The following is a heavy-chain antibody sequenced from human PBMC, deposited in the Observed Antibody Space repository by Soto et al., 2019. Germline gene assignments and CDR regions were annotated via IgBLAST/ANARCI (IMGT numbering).Heavy chain of an antibody. Sequence: QVQLQQWGAGLLKPSETLSLTCAVYGGSFSGYYWSWIRQPPGKGLEWIGVINHSGSTNYNPSLKSRVTISVDTSKNQFSLKLSSVTAADTAVYYCARGLRYCSSTSCYGVRWFDPWGQGTLVTVSS. D-gene: IGHD2-2*01. CDR2: INHSGST. CDR1: GGSFSGYY. CDR3: ARGLRYCSSTSCYGVRWFDP. J-gene: IGHJ5*02. V-gene: IGHV4-34*01.